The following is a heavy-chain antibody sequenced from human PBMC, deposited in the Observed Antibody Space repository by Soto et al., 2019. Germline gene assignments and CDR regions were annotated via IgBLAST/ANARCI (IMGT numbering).Heavy chain of an antibody. V-gene: IGHV3-23*01. CDR1: GFTFSNDA. D-gene: IGHD6-13*01. CDR2: ITSSGYST. J-gene: IGHJ4*02. Sequence: EVQLLESGGGLVQPGGSLRLSCAASGFTFSNDAVTWVRQAPGKGLEWVSTITSSGYSTYYGDSVKGRFTISRDNSKNTLYLQMNSLRAEDTAVYYCAKDQGSSWYEIDYWGQGTLVTVSS. CDR3: AKDQGSSWYEIDY.